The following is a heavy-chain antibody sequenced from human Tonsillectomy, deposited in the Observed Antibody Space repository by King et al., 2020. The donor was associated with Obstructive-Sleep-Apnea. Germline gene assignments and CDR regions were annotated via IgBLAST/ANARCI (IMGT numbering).Heavy chain of an antibody. V-gene: IGHV3-30*04. CDR3: DRGSGWYFIDQ. J-gene: IGHJ4*02. Sequence: VQLVESGGGVVQPGRSLRLSCAASGFTFRSYTMDWVRQAPGKGLEWGAGISYDGSKKYYAYSVKGRFTISRDNSKNTLYLQMNSLRAEDTAVYYCDRGSGWYFIDQWGQGTLVTVSS. D-gene: IGHD6-19*01. CDR2: ISYDGSKK. CDR1: GFTFRSYT.